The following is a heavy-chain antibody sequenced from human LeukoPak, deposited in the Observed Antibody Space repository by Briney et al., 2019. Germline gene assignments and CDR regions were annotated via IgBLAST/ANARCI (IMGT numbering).Heavy chain of an antibody. J-gene: IGHJ4*02. CDR3: ARDQDYGDYSDY. Sequence: GGSLRLSYAASGFTFSSYSMNWVRQAPGKGLEWVSYISSSSSTIYYAGSVKGRFTISRDNAKNSMYLQMNSLRAEDTAVYYCARDQDYGDYSDYWGQGTLVTVSS. CDR1: GFTFSSYS. D-gene: IGHD4-17*01. CDR2: ISSSSSTI. V-gene: IGHV3-48*01.